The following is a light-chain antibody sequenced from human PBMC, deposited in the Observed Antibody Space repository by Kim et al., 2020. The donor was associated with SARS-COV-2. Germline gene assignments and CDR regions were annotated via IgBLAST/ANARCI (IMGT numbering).Light chain of an antibody. CDR3: SSYAGSNDLV. J-gene: IGLJ2*01. Sequence: GHSVTLSCTGTSSDVGRYNYISWYQHHPGKAPKLMIYDVTKRPTGVPDRFSGSKSGNTASLTVSGLQAEDEADYYCSSYAGSNDLVFGGGTQLTVL. CDR1: SSDVGRYNY. V-gene: IGLV2-8*01. CDR2: DVT.